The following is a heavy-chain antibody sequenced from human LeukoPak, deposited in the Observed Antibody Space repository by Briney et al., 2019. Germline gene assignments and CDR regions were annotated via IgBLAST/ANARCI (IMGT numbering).Heavy chain of an antibody. D-gene: IGHD3-10*01. CDR2: IYYSGST. V-gene: IGHV4-39*01. J-gene: IGHJ6*02. Sequence: PSETLSLTCTVSVGSISSSSYYWGWVRQPPGKGLEWIGSIYYSGSTYYNPSLKSRVTISVDTSKNQFSLKLSSVTAADTAVYYCARRGRITMVRGVLVWGQGTTVTVSS. CDR1: VGSISSSSYY. CDR3: ARRGRITMVRGVLV.